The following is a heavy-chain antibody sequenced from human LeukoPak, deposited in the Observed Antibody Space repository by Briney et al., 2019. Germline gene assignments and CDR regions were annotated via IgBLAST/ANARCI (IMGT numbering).Heavy chain of an antibody. CDR2: IRYDGSNK. CDR3: ARSMVRGVIDIFDY. J-gene: IGHJ4*02. V-gene: IGHV3-30*02. D-gene: IGHD3-10*01. Sequence: GGSLRLSCAASGFTFSSYGMHWVRQAPGKGLEWVAFIRYDGSNKYCADSVKGRFTISRDNSKNTLYLQMNSLRAEDTAVYYCARSMVRGVIDIFDYWGQGTLVTVSS. CDR1: GFTFSSYG.